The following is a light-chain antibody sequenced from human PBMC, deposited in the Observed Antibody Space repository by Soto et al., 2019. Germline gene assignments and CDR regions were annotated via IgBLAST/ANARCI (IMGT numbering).Light chain of an antibody. CDR2: GAS. V-gene: IGKV3-15*01. J-gene: IGKJ1*01. Sequence: DIVLTQSPGSLSLSPGERATLSCRASQSVPRTYLAWYQQKPGQAPRLLIYGASTRATGIRARCSGSGSGTEFTLTIRGLQSEDFAVYDCQQYNNWPWTFGQGTKVEIK. CDR1: QSVPRTY. CDR3: QQYNNWPWT.